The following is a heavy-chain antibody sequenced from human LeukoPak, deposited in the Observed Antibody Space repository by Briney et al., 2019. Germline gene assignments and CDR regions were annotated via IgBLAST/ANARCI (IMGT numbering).Heavy chain of an antibody. Sequence: SETLSLTCTVSGGSISSYYWSWIRQPPGKGLEWIEYIYYSGSTNYNPSLKSRVTISVDTSKNQFSLKLSSVTAADTAVYYCARAHYDYVWGSYRYSSVAFDIWGQGTMVTVSS. CDR2: IYYSGST. CDR1: GGSISSYY. J-gene: IGHJ3*02. D-gene: IGHD3-16*02. V-gene: IGHV4-59*01. CDR3: ARAHYDYVWGSYRYSSVAFDI.